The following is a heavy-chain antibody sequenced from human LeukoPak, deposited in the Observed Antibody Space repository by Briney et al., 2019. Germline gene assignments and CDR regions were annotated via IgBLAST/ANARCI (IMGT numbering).Heavy chain of an antibody. Sequence: SETLSLTCTVSGGSISSYYWSWIRQPAGKGLEWIGRIYTSGSTNYNPSLKSRVTMSVDTSKNQFSLKLSSVTAADTAVYYCARDTPKDYDILTGYSHARYYFDYWGQGTLVTVSS. D-gene: IGHD3-9*01. CDR1: GGSISSYY. J-gene: IGHJ4*02. CDR3: ARDTPKDYDILTGYSHARYYFDY. CDR2: IYTSGST. V-gene: IGHV4-4*07.